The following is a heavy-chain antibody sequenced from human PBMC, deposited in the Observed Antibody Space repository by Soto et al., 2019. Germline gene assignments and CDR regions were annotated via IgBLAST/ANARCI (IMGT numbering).Heavy chain of an antibody. CDR1: GGSISSGDYY. D-gene: IGHD3-10*01. V-gene: IGHV4-30-4*01. CDR3: AREGPYYGSGSTGY. J-gene: IGHJ4*02. Sequence: QVQLQESGPGLVKPSQTLSLTCTVSGGSISSGDYYWSWIRQPPGKGLEWIGYIYYSGSTYYNPSLKIRVTISVDTSKNHFSLKLSSVTAADTAVYYCAREGPYYGSGSTGYWGQGTLVTVSS. CDR2: IYYSGST.